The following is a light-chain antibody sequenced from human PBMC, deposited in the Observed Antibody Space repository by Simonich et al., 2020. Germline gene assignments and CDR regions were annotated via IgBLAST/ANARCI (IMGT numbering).Light chain of an antibody. V-gene: IGKV3-15*01. J-gene: IGKJ1*01. CDR3: QQYNNWPPWT. CDR1: QSVSSN. Sequence: EIVMPQSPATLSVSPGERATLSCRASQSVSSNLAWYQQKPGHAPRLLIYGASTRATGSPARFSGSGSGTEFTLTISSMQSEDFAVYYCQQYNNWPPWTFGQGTKVEIK. CDR2: GAS.